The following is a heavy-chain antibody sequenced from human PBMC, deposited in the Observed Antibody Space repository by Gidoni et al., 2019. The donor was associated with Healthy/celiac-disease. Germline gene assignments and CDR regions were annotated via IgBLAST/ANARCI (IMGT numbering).Heavy chain of an antibody. D-gene: IGHD6-13*01. J-gene: IGHJ4*02. CDR2: SSGSGGST. Sequence: VQLLESGGGLVQPEGSLSRSCDASGCTFSSYAMSWVRQAPGKGLVWVSASSGSGGSTYYADSVKGRFTITRDNSKNTLYLKMNSLRAEYTAVYYCANHPKGSSCYEGVGDYWGQGTLVTVSS. CDR1: GCTFSSYA. V-gene: IGHV3-23*01. CDR3: ANHPKGSSCYEGVGDY.